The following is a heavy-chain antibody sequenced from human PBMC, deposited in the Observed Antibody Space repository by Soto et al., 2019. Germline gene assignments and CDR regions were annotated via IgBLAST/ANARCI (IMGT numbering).Heavy chain of an antibody. D-gene: IGHD6-19*01. V-gene: IGHV1-2*04. CDR1: GYTFTGYY. CDR2: INPNSGGT. J-gene: IGHJ6*02. Sequence: AASVKVSCKASGYTFTGYYMHWVRQAPGQGLEWMGWINPNSGGTNYAQKFQGWVTMTRDTSISTAYMELSRLRSDDTAVYYCARDQAVAGTWYYYYGMDVWGQGTTVTVSS. CDR3: ARDQAVAGTWYYYYGMDV.